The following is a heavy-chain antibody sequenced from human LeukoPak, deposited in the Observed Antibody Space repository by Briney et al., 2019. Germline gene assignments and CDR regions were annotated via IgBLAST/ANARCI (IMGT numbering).Heavy chain of an antibody. V-gene: IGHV3-23*01. J-gene: IGHJ4*02. CDR2: ISGGGSST. D-gene: IGHD3-10*01. Sequence: GGSLRLSCAAYGFTFRNYAMRWVRQAPGKGLQWVSHISGGGSSTHYADSVKGRFTISRDNSENTLYLQMNSLRAEDTAVYYCAIDHTVYGSGSYLDFWGQGTLVTVSS. CDR1: GFTFRNYA. CDR3: AIDHTVYGSGSYLDF.